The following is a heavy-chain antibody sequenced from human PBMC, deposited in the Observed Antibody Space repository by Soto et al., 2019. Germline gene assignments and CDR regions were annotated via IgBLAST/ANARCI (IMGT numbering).Heavy chain of an antibody. CDR1: GYTFSSYH. Sequence: QIQLVQSGAEVKKPGASVKVSCKASGYTFSSYHITWVRQAPGQGLEWMGWISAYDGNTNYAQNLQGRVTMTTDPSTSTAYMELRSLVYDDTAVYYCARDLPPVDYWGQGTLVTVSS. CDR3: ARDLPPVDY. V-gene: IGHV1-18*01. J-gene: IGHJ4*02. CDR2: ISAYDGNT.